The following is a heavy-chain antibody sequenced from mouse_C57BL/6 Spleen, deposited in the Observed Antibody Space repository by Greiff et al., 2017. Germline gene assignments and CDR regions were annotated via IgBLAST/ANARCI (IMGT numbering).Heavy chain of an antibody. D-gene: IGHD2-4*01. CDR1: GFTFSSYG. J-gene: IGHJ1*03. CDR3: ARRGYDYDGYFDV. CDR2: ISSGGSYT. Sequence: DVHLVESGGDLVKPGGSLKLSCAASGFTFSSYGMSWVRQTPDKRLEWVATISSGGSYTYYPDSVKGRFTISRDNAKNTLYLQMSSLKSEDTAMYYCARRGYDYDGYFDVWGTGTTVTVSS. V-gene: IGHV5-6*02.